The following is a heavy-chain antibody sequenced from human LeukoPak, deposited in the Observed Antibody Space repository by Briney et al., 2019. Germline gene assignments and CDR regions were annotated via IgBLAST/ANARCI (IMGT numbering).Heavy chain of an antibody. CDR2: IIPILGIA. D-gene: IGHD2-2*01. J-gene: IGHJ4*02. CDR1: GDTFSSYA. Sequence: ASVKVSCKASGDTFSSYAISWVRQAPGQGLEWMGRIIPILGIANYAQKFQGRVTITADKSTSTAYMELSSLRSEDTAVYYCASQGAYCSSTSCSFWGQGTLVTVSS. V-gene: IGHV1-69*04. CDR3: ASQGAYCSSTSCSF.